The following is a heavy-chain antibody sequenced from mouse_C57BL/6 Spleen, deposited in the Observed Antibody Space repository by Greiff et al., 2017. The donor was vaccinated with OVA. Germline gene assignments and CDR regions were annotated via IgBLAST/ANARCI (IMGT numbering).Heavy chain of an antibody. D-gene: IGHD2-3*01. CDR2: IHPNSGST. CDR3: ATRWLLNAMDY. V-gene: IGHV1-64*01. CDR1: GYTFTSYW. J-gene: IGHJ4*01. Sequence: QVQLQQPGAELVKPGASVELSCKASGYTFTSYWMHWVKQRPGQGLEWIGMIHPNSGSTNYNEKFKSKATLTVDKSSSTAYMQLSSLTSEDSAVYYCATRWLLNAMDYWGQGTSVTVSS.